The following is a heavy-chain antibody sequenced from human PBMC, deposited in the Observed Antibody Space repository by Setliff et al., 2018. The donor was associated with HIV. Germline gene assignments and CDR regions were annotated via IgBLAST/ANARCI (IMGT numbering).Heavy chain of an antibody. CDR3: VRGVQSPPHYSYYYMDV. D-gene: IGHD3-3*01. CDR2: IIPILGVA. CDR1: RSTFNSHT. J-gene: IGHJ6*03. V-gene: IGHV1-69*02. Sequence: GASVKVSCKASRSTFNSHTINWVRQAPGQGLDWMGRIIPILGVANYAQRFQGKVTVTADKSTSTAYMELTSLRFDDTAMYYCVRGVQSPPHYSYYYMDVWGEGTRVTVSS.